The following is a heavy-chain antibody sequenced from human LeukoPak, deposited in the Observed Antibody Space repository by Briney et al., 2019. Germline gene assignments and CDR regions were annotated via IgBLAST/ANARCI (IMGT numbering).Heavy chain of an antibody. CDR1: GFTFSSYW. CDR2: IKQDGSEK. V-gene: IGHV3-7*01. J-gene: IGHJ4*02. CDR3: ARREVAAEISFGLDY. D-gene: IGHD2-15*01. Sequence: GGSLRLSCAASGFTFSSYWMSWVRQAPGKGLEWVANIKQDGSEKYYVDSVKGRFTISRDNAKNSLYLQMNSLRAEDTAVYYCARREVAAEISFGLDYWGQGTLVTVSS.